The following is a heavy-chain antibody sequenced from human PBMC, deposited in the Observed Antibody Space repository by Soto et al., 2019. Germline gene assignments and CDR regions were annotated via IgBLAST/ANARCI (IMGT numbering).Heavy chain of an antibody. CDR3: ARAAGGGYCSGGSCYSRAFDI. J-gene: IGHJ3*02. D-gene: IGHD2-15*01. Sequence: LSLTCAVSGYSISSGYYWGWIRQPPGKGLEWIGSIYHSGSTYYNPSLKSRVTISVDTSKNQFSLKLSSVTAADTAVYYCARAAGGGYCSGGSCYSRAFDIWGQGTMVTVSS. CDR2: IYHSGST. CDR1: GYSISSGYY. V-gene: IGHV4-38-2*01.